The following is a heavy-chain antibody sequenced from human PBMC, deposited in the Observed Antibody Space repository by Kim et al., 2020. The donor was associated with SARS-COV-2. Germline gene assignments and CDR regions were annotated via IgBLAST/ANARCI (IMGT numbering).Heavy chain of an antibody. D-gene: IGHD5-18*01. Sequence: GGSLRLSCTPSGFTFSNYGMHWVRQAPGKGLEWVAVISYDGSNKYYADSVKGRFTLSRDNSKNTLFLQMNSLRAEDTAVYYCAKDKPSYGLYNFYAMDV. CDR2: ISYDGSNK. CDR3: AKDKPSYGLYNFYAMDV. J-gene: IGHJ6*01. V-gene: IGHV3-30*18. CDR1: GFTFSNYG.